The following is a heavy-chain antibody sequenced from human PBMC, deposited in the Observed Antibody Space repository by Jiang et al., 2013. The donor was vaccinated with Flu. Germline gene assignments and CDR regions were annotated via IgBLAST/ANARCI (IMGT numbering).Heavy chain of an antibody. D-gene: IGHD1-20*01. CDR3: ARKGVTGTPRDYGMDV. V-gene: IGHV4-59*01. CDR1: GGSIQTDY. CDR2: IYYSGYSGTT. Sequence: TLSLTCNVSGGSIQTDYWTWFRHAPRGRLEWIGYIYYSGYSGTTDYNPSLKSRVSLSLDTSENQFSLRLKSVTAADAAVYYCARKGVTGTPRDYGMDVWGQGTTVTVSS. J-gene: IGHJ6*02.